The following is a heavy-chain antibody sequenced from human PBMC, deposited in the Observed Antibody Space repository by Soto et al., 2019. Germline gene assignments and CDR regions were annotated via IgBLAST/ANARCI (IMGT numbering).Heavy chain of an antibody. V-gene: IGHV3-30-3*01. J-gene: IGHJ4*02. Sequence: QVHLVDSGGGVVQPGGSLRLSCAASGFSFITYTLHWVRQAPGKGLEWVAVIPYDGNYEYYADSVKGRFTISRDNSKKTMFLQTNSLRADDTAIYYCVRTSVAAPWGYHFDYWGQGALVTVSS. CDR1: GFSFITYT. CDR2: IPYDGNYE. D-gene: IGHD2-15*01. CDR3: VRTSVAAPWGYHFDY.